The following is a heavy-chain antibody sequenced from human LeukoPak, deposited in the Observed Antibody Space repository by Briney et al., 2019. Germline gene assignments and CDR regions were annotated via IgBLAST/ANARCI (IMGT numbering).Heavy chain of an antibody. J-gene: IGHJ4*02. V-gene: IGHV3-20*04. D-gene: IGHD1-1*01. Sequence: GGSLRLTCAGSGFSFGDYGMSWVRQAPGKGLEWVAGMNWNGGSIGYVDSVKGRFSISRDNAKNSLYLQMNSLRAEDTAVYYCAKDREPDGRWNFDFWGQGTLVTVSS. CDR1: GFSFGDYG. CDR2: MNWNGGSI. CDR3: AKDREPDGRWNFDF.